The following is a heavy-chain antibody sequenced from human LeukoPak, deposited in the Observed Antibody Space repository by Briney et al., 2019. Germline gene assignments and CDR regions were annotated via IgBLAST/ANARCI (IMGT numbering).Heavy chain of an antibody. D-gene: IGHD6-13*01. CDR2: IYPGNSNT. Sequence: HGESLKISCKGSGYSFTSYWIGWVRQMPGKGLEWMGIIYPGNSNTRYRPSFQGQVTISADKSINTAYLQWSSLKASDTAMYYCASTIAAGGYDAFDIWGQGTMVTVSS. J-gene: IGHJ3*02. V-gene: IGHV5-51*01. CDR1: GYSFTSYW. CDR3: ASTIAAGGYDAFDI.